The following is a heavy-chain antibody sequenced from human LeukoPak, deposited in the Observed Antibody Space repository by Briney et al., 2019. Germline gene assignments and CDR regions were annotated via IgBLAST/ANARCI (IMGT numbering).Heavy chain of an antibody. D-gene: IGHD6-19*01. CDR1: GFTFSSYE. V-gene: IGHV3-48*03. J-gene: IGHJ4*02. CDR2: ISSGSTI. CDR3: ARESIAVAGAPFDY. Sequence: GGSLRLSCAASGFTFSSYEMNWVRQAPGKGLEWVTYISSGSTIYDADSVKGGFTISRDNAKNSLYLQMNSLRAEDTAVYYCARESIAVAGAPFDYWGQGTLVTVSS.